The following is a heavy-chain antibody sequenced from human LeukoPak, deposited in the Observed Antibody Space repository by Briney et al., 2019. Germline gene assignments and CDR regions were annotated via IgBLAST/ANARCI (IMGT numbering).Heavy chain of an antibody. J-gene: IGHJ5*02. V-gene: IGHV4-34*01. CDR1: GGSFSGYY. Sequence: SETLSLTCAVYGGSFSGYYWSWIRQPPGKGLEWIGEINHSGSTNYNPSLKSRVTISVDTSKNQFSLKLSSVTAADTAVYYCARSKIKWFDPWGQGTLVTVSS. CDR2: INHSGST. CDR3: ARSKIKWFDP.